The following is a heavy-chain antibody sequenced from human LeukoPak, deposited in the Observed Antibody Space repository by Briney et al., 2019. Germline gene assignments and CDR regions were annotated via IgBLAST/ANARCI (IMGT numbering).Heavy chain of an antibody. D-gene: IGHD4-11*01. CDR3: ARDAQRGFGYSNSLKY. CDR2: IWSDGTNR. Sequence: GGSLRLSRAASGFIFSHHGMHWVRQAPGQGREWVAVIWSDGTNRIYADSVKGGFTISRDNYQNTVFLQMDSMRVKDTAIYYCARDAQRGFGYSNSLKYWGHGTLVTVSS. V-gene: IGHV3-33*01. CDR1: GFIFSHHG. J-gene: IGHJ4*01.